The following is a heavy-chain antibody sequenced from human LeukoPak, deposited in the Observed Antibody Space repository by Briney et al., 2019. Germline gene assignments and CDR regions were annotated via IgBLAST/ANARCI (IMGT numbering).Heavy chain of an antibody. V-gene: IGHV4-59*01. J-gene: IGHJ4*02. Sequence: SETLSLTCTVSGGSISSYYWSWLRQPPGKGREWIGYIYYSGSTNYNPSLKSRVTISVDTSKNQFSLKLSSVTAADTAVYYCATWAAAGSGYWGQGTLVTVSS. CDR1: GGSISSYY. CDR2: IYYSGST. D-gene: IGHD6-13*01. CDR3: ATWAAAGSGY.